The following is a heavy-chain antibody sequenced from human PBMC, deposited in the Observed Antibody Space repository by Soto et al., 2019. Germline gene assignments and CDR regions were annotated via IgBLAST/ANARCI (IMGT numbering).Heavy chain of an antibody. Sequence: ASVKVSCKASGYTFTSYGISWVRQAPGQGLEWMGWISAYNGNTNYAQKLQGRVTMTTDTSTSTAYMELRSLRSDDTAVYYCARDARTDIVATIGPVGYWGQGTLVTVSS. V-gene: IGHV1-18*01. D-gene: IGHD5-12*01. CDR3: ARDARTDIVATIGPVGY. CDR2: ISAYNGNT. J-gene: IGHJ4*02. CDR1: GYTFTSYG.